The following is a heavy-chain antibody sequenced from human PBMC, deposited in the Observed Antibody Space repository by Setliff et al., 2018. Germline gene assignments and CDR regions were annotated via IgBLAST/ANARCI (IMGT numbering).Heavy chain of an antibody. CDR3: TRGPHITAHTY. D-gene: IGHD6-13*01. CDR1: GFTFTSYW. V-gene: IGHV3-7*03. Sequence: QPGGSLRLSCTASGFTFTSYWMTWVRQAPGKGLEWVANIKEDGRVKHYVDSVRGRFTISRDNARSSLYLQMDSLRAEDAALYYCTRGPHITAHTYWGQGSLVTVS. CDR2: IKEDGRVK. J-gene: IGHJ4*02.